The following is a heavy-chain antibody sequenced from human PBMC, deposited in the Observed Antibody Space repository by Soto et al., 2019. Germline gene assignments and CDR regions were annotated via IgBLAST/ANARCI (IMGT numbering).Heavy chain of an antibody. J-gene: IGHJ5*02. D-gene: IGHD1-1*01. CDR1: GGSFSGYY. CDR2: INHSGSP. Sequence: SETLSLTCAVYGGSFSGYYWSWLRQPPGKGLEWIGEINHSGSPNYNPSLKGRVTISVDTSKNQFSLKMTSVTAADTAVYYCATANWSHHYFDPWGQGTLVTVSS. V-gene: IGHV4-34*01. CDR3: ATANWSHHYFDP.